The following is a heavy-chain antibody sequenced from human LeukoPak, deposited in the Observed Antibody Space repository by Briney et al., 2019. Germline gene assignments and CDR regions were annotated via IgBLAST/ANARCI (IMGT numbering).Heavy chain of an antibody. D-gene: IGHD3-3*01. J-gene: IGHJ4*02. Sequence: GGSLRLSCAVYGFDFSINWMHWVRHAPGQGLVWVSRIKGDGISTNYADSVKGRFTIFRDIAKNTLYLQMNSLRAEDTGVYYCAKDHYWSIDYWGRGTLVTVSS. CDR1: GFDFSINW. CDR2: IKGDGIST. CDR3: AKDHYWSIDY. V-gene: IGHV3-74*01.